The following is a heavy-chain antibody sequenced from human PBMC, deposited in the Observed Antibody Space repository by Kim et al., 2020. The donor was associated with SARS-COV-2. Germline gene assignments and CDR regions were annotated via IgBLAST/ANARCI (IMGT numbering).Heavy chain of an antibody. J-gene: IGHJ6*02. CDR3: ARDRSPLNFDWFGMDV. Sequence: SVKGRFTISRDNAKNSLYLQMNSLRAEDTAVYYCARDRSPLNFDWFGMDVWGQGTTVTVSS. V-gene: IGHV3-21*01. D-gene: IGHD3-9*01.